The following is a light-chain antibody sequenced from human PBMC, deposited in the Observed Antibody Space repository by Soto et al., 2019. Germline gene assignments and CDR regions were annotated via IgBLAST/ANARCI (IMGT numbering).Light chain of an antibody. CDR1: SNVVGSYNL. Sequence: QSVRTQPASVSGSPGQSITISCTGTSNVVGSYNLVSWYQHHPGKAPKLMIFEGSKRPSGVSNRFSGSKSGNTASLTISGLQAEDEADFYCCSYAGSNYYVFGTGTKVTVL. CDR3: CSYAGSNYYV. J-gene: IGLJ1*01. CDR2: EGS. V-gene: IGLV2-23*01.